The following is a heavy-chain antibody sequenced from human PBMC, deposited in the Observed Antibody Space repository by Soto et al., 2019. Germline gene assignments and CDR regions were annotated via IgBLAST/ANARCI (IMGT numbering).Heavy chain of an antibody. D-gene: IGHD1-1*01. Sequence: GGSLRLSCAASGFTFSSYWMSWVRQAPGKGLDWVANIKQDGSEKYYVDSVKGRFTISRDNAKNLLYLQMNSLRAEDTAEYYCARDPPRMGTYYYYGMDVWGQGTTVTVSS. CDR3: ARDPPRMGTYYYYGMDV. CDR2: IKQDGSEK. CDR1: GFTFSSYW. V-gene: IGHV3-7*05. J-gene: IGHJ6*02.